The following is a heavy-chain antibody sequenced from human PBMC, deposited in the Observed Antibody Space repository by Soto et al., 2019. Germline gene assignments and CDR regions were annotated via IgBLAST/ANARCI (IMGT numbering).Heavy chain of an antibody. CDR3: ARNYDFWSGYFDY. J-gene: IGHJ4*02. V-gene: IGHV4-59*08. Sequence: SETLSLTCTVSGGSISSYYWSWIRQPPGKGLEWIGYIYYSGSTNYNPSLKSRVTISVDTSKNQFSLKLSSVTAADTAVYYCARNYDFWSGYFDYWGQGTLVTSPQ. D-gene: IGHD3-3*01. CDR2: IYYSGST. CDR1: GGSISSYY.